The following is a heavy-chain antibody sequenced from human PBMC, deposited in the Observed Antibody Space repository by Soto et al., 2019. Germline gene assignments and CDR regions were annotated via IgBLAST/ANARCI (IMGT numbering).Heavy chain of an antibody. CDR2: ISGSGGST. J-gene: IGHJ6*03. CDR1: GFTFSSYA. CDR3: AKPPPPYIVLVPAANDYYYYMAV. V-gene: IGHV3-23*01. Sequence: GGSLRLSCAASGFTFSSYAMSWVRQAPGKGLEWVSAISGSGGSTYYADSVKGRFTISRDNSKNTLYLQMNSLRAEDTAVYYCAKPPPPYIVLVPAANDYYYYMAVWGKGPTVTVSS. D-gene: IGHD2-2*01.